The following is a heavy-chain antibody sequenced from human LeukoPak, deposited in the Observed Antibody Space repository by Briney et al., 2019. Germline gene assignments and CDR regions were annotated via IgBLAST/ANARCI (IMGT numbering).Heavy chain of an antibody. CDR3: ARDPRHYCSSTSCYGYYYYMDV. D-gene: IGHD2-2*01. V-gene: IGHV1-69*04. CDR2: IIPILGIA. CDR1: GGTFSSYT. Sequence: ASVKVSCKASGGTFSSYTISWVRQAPGQGLEWMGRIIPILGIANYAQKFQGRVTITADKSTSTAYMELRSLRSDDTAVYYCARDPRHYCSSTSCYGYYYYMDVWGKGTTVTVSS. J-gene: IGHJ6*03.